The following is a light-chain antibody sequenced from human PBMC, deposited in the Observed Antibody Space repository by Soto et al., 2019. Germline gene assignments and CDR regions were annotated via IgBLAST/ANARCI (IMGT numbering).Light chain of an antibody. J-gene: IGLJ1*01. CDR3: SSYTSSSTV. V-gene: IGLV2-14*01. CDR2: EVS. Sequence: ALTHPASVSGSPGQSITISCTGTISDVGGYNYVSWYQQHPGKAPKLMIYEVSNRPSGVSNRFSGSKSGNTASLTISGLQAEDEADYYCSSYTSSSTVFGTGTKVTVL. CDR1: ISDVGGYNY.